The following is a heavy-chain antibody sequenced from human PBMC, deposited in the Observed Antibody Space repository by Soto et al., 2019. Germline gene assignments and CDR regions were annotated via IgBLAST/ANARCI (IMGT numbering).Heavy chain of an antibody. V-gene: IGHV3-48*02. D-gene: IGHD3-22*01. J-gene: IGHJ4*02. CDR2: ISSSSSTI. CDR1: GFTFSSYS. Sequence: GGSLRLSCAASGFTFSSYSMNWVRQAPGKGLEWVSYISSSSSTIYYADSVKGRFTISRDNAKNSLYLQMNSLRDEDTAVYYCARDLRLGDYYDSSGYSRFDYWGQGTLVTVSS. CDR3: ARDLRLGDYYDSSGYSRFDY.